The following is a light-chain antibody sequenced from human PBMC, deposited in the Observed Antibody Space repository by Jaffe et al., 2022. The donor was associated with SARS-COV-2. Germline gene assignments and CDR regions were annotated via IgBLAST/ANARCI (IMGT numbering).Light chain of an antibody. CDR1: SSDVGSYNY. CDR3: SSYTSSSSWV. V-gene: IGLV2-18*02. CDR2: EVS. Sequence: QSALTQPPSVSGSPGQSVTISCTGTSSDVGSYNYVSWYQQPPGTAPKLMIYEVSNRPSGVPDRFSGSKSGNTASLTISGLQAEDEADYYCSSYTSSSSWVFGGGTKLTVL. J-gene: IGLJ3*02.